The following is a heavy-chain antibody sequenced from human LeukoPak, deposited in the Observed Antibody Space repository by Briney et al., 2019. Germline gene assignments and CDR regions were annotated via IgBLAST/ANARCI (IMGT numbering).Heavy chain of an antibody. J-gene: IGHJ4*02. Sequence: PSETLSLTCTVSGGSISSYYWSWIRQPPGKGLEWIGEIYHSGSTNYNPSLKSRVTISVDTSKNQFSLKLSSVTAADTAVYYCARSTDYYYGSGRNFDYWGQGTLVTVSS. CDR3: ARSTDYYYGSGRNFDY. CDR2: IYHSGST. V-gene: IGHV4-59*01. CDR1: GGSISSYY. D-gene: IGHD3-10*01.